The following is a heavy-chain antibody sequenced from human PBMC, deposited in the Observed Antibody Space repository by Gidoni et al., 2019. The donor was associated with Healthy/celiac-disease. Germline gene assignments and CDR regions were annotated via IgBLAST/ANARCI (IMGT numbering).Heavy chain of an antibody. J-gene: IGHJ1*01. CDR1: GFTFSSQA. D-gene: IGHD2-21*01. CDR3: AKDRAYH. V-gene: IGHV3-23*01. Sequence: AQLLESGGGLVQPGGSLRLSCAASGFTFSSQAMSWVRQAPGKGLAAGTAISSSGGSTYYADSVKGRFTISRDNSKNTLYLQMNSLRAEDTAVYYCAKDRAYHWGQGTLVTVSS. CDR2: ISSSGGST.